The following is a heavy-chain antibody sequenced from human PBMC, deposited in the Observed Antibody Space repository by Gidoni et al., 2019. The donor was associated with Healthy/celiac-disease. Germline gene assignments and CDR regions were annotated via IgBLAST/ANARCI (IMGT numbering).Heavy chain of an antibody. CDR3: ARDPSGSYYYYYYMDV. J-gene: IGHJ6*03. V-gene: IGHV3-33*01. CDR2: IWYDGSNK. CDR1: GFTFSSYG. D-gene: IGHD1-26*01. Sequence: GSLRLSCAASGFTFSSYGMHWVRQAPGTGLEWVAVIWYDGSNKYYADSVKGRFTISRDNSKNTLYLQMNSLRAEDTAVYYCARDPSGSYYYYYYMDVWGKGTTVTVSS.